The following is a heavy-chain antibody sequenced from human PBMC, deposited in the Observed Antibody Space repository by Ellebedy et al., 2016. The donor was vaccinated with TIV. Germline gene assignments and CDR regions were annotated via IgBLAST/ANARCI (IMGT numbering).Heavy chain of an antibody. V-gene: IGHV3-33*08. J-gene: IGHJ4*02. D-gene: IGHD3-16*01. Sequence: PGGSLRLSCAASGFTFSSHWMHWVRQAPGKGLEWVAVIWFDGSNKYYADSVKGRFTISRDNSKNTLYLQMSSLRAEDTAVYYCARQDYLDAPMIIDYWGQGTLVTVSS. CDR2: IWFDGSNK. CDR1: GFTFSSHW. CDR3: ARQDYLDAPMIIDY.